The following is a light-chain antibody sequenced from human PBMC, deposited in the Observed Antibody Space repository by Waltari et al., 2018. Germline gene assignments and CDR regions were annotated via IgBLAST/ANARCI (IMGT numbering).Light chain of an antibody. CDR3: QSYDSSNRDVV. Sequence: NFMLTQPHSVSESPGKTVTISCTRSSGSIASNYVQWYQQRPGSSPPTVIYEDNQRPPGVPDRFSGSIDSSSNSASLTISGLKTEDEADFYCQSYDSSNRDVVFGGGTKLTVL. CDR2: EDN. CDR1: SGSIASNY. J-gene: IGLJ2*01. V-gene: IGLV6-57*01.